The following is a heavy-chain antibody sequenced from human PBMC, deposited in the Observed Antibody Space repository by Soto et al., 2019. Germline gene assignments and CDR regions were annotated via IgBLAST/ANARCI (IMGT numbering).Heavy chain of an antibody. J-gene: IGHJ5*02. CDR1: GGSISSGDYY. D-gene: IGHD2-21*02. V-gene: IGHV4-30-4*01. CDR3: ARVFGDDYIMFDP. Sequence: QVQLQESGPGLVKPSQTLSLTCTVSGGSISSGDYYWSWIRQPPGKGLEWIGYIYYSGSTYYNPSLKSRVTISVDTSKNQYSLKLSSVTAADTAVYYCARVFGDDYIMFDPWGQGTLVTVSS. CDR2: IYYSGST.